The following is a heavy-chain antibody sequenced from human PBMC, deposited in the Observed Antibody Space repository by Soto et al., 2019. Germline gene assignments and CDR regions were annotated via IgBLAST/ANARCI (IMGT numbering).Heavy chain of an antibody. V-gene: IGHV1-69*01. J-gene: IGHJ5*01. CDR1: GGSFSNFA. CDR2: FIPIFATT. CDR3: ARGGIVAVPAALSSYDDYTNYRFDS. Sequence: QVQLAQSGAEVRKPGSSVNVFCRASGGSFSNFAFRWVRQAPGHGLECMGGFIPIFATTKYAQRFQGRVTISADASTRPVYLVLSSLTSDESAVYYCARGGIVAVPAALSSYDDYTNYRFDSWGQGTLVSVSS. D-gene: IGHD2-15*01.